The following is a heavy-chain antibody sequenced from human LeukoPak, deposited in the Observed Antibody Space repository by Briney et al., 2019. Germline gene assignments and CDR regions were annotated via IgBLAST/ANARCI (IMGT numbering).Heavy chain of an antibody. CDR2: ISGSGGST. V-gene: IGHV3-23*01. J-gene: IGHJ3*02. Sequence: GGSLRLSCAASGFTFSSYAMSWVRQAPGKGLEWVSAISGSGGSTYYADSVKGRFTISRDNSKNTLYLQMNSLRAEDTAVYYCAKAFYGAVRGVIITGDDAFDIWGQGTMVTVSS. D-gene: IGHD3-10*01. CDR1: GFTFSSYA. CDR3: AKAFYGAVRGVIITGDDAFDI.